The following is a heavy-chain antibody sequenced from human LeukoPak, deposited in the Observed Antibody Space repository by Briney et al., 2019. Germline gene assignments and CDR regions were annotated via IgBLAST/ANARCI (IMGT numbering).Heavy chain of an antibody. Sequence: GGSLRLSCAASGFTFNTYAMHWVRQAPGKGLECVAFISYDGSSEYYADSVKGRFTISRDNSKNTLYLQMNSLRAEDTAVYYCARVLSFVAVAGSPSGYWGQGTLLTVSS. CDR2: ISYDGSSE. J-gene: IGHJ4*02. CDR1: GFTFNTYA. CDR3: ARVLSFVAVAGSPSGY. D-gene: IGHD6-19*01. V-gene: IGHV3-30-3*01.